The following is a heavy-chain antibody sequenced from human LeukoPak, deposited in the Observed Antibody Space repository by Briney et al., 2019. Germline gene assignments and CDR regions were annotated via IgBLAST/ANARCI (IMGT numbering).Heavy chain of an antibody. V-gene: IGHV4-34*01. D-gene: IGHD6-13*01. Sequence: SETLSLTCAVYGGSFSGYYWSWIRQPPGKGLEWIGEINHSGSTNYNPSLKSRVTISVDTSKNQFSLKLSSVTAADTAVYYCARFSSSWYGPSDYWGQGTPVTASS. CDR3: ARFSSSWYGPSDY. CDR2: INHSGST. J-gene: IGHJ4*02. CDR1: GGSFSGYY.